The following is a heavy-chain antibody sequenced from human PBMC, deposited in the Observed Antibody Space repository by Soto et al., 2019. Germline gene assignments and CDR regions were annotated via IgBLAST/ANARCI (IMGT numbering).Heavy chain of an antibody. CDR1: GDSITNYY. Sequence: QVQLQESGPGLVKPSETLSLTCSVSGDSITNYYWSWVRQPPGRGLEWIGYIYYSGTVNYNSSLKSRVTLLVDTPKSQGSLELSSVTAADTAIYYCATSYDPKTCPFDLWGQGTLVTVTS. V-gene: IGHV4-59*01. J-gene: IGHJ4*02. CDR3: ATSYDPKTCPFDL. D-gene: IGHD3-3*01. CDR2: IYYSGTV.